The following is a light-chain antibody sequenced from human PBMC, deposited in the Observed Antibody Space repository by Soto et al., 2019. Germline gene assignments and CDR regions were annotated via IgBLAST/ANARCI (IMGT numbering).Light chain of an antibody. CDR1: SSDVGGYNY. CDR3: SSYTCSSSLGV. CDR2: EVS. J-gene: IGLJ3*02. Sequence: QSALTQPASVSGSPGQSTTISCTGTSSDVGGYNYVSWYQQHPGKAPKLMIYEVSNRPSGVSNRFSGSKSGNTASLTIAGRQAEDEADYYCSSYTCSSSLGVFGGGTKLTVL. V-gene: IGLV2-14*01.